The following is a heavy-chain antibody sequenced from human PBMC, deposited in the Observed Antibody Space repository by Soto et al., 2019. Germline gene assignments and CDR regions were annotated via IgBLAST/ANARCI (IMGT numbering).Heavy chain of an antibody. CDR1: GYSFTSYW. V-gene: IGHV5-51*01. CDR2: IYPGDSDT. D-gene: IGHD3-16*02. J-gene: IGHJ6*04. CDR3: ARLIVPFVRRYSYYYPGLHV. Sequence: GESLKISCKGSGYSFTSYWIGWVRQMPGKGLEWMGIIYPGDSDTRYSPSFQGQVTISADKSISTAYLQWSSLKASDTAMYYCARLIVPFVRRYSYYYPGLHVWGKGTRVTVPS.